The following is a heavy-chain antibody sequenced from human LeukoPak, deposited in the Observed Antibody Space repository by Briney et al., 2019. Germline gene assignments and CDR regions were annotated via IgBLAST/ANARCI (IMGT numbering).Heavy chain of an antibody. CDR1: GYTFTSYG. J-gene: IGHJ4*02. CDR2: ISAYNGNT. D-gene: IGHD2-21*01. CDR3: ARVLYCGGDCYLGFDY. V-gene: IGHV1-18*01. Sequence: ASVKVSCKASGYTFTSYGISWVRQAPGQGLEWMGRISAYNGNTNYAQKLQGRVTMTTDTSTSTAYMELRSLRSDDTAVYYCARVLYCGGDCYLGFDYWGQGTLVTVSS.